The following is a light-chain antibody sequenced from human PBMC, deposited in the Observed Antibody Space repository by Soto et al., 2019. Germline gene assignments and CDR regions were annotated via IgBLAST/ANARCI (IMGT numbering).Light chain of an antibody. CDR1: QGISNH. V-gene: IGKV1-27*01. Sequence: DIQMTQSPSSLSASVGDRVTITCRASQGISNHLAWYKQKPGKVPKVLIYSASTLQSGVPSRFSGSGSGTEFTLTISSLQPEDVATYYCQRHNSAPPVTFGPGTKVDIK. CDR2: SAS. J-gene: IGKJ3*01. CDR3: QRHNSAPPVT.